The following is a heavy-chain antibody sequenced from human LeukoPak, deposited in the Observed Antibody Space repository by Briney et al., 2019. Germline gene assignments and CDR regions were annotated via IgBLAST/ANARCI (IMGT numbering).Heavy chain of an antibody. CDR1: GFTFSSYE. V-gene: IGHV3-48*03. Sequence: PGGSLRLSCAVSGFTFSSYEMNWVRQAPGKGLEWVSYISSSGGTIYYADSVKGRFTIYRDNAKNSLSLQMNSLRVEDTAVYYCARDPGGYNFWNGYYVNWFDPWGQGTLVTVSS. D-gene: IGHD3-3*01. CDR3: ARDPGGYNFWNGYYVNWFDP. CDR2: ISSSGGTI. J-gene: IGHJ5*02.